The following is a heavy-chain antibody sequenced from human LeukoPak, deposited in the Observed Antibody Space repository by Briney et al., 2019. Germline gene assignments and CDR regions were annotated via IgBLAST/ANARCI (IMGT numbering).Heavy chain of an antibody. J-gene: IGHJ4*02. CDR1: GYTFTGYY. CDR3: AKNRYSGSYRGYFDY. D-gene: IGHD1-26*01. Sequence: ASVKVSCKASGYTFTGYYMHWVRQAPGQGLEWMGIINPSGGSTRYAPKFQGRVTMTRDTSTREVYMELSSLRSEDTAVYYCAKNRYSGSYRGYFDYWGQGTLVTVSS. V-gene: IGHV1-46*01. CDR2: INPSGGST.